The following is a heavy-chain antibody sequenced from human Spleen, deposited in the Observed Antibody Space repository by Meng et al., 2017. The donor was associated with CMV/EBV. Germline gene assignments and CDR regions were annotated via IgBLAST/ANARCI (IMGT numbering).Heavy chain of an antibody. Sequence: ASVKVSCKVSGYTFTDYYMHWVRQAPGQGLEWMGWINPNSGGTNYAQKFQGRVTMTRDTSISTAYMELSRLRSDDTAVYYCARDGAKGVYYYYGMDVWGQGTTVTVSS. D-gene: IGHD4/OR15-4a*01. CDR3: ARDGAKGVYYYYGMDV. CDR1: GYTFTDYY. V-gene: IGHV1-2*02. J-gene: IGHJ6*02. CDR2: INPNSGGT.